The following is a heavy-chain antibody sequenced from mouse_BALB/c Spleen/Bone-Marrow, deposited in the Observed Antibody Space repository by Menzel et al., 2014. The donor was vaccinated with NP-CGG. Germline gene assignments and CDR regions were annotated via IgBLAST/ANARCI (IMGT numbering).Heavy chain of an antibody. CDR2: IAPGSGST. D-gene: IGHD3-3*01. Sequence: DLVKPGASVKLSCTASGYTFTSYWINWIKQRPGQGLEWIGRIAPGSGSTYYSEMFKGKATLIVDTSSSTAYIQLSSLASEDSAVYFCARGGLHYFDYLGQATTPTVST. CDR1: GYTFTSYW. V-gene: IGHV1S41*01. J-gene: IGHJ2*01. CDR3: ARGGLHYFDY.